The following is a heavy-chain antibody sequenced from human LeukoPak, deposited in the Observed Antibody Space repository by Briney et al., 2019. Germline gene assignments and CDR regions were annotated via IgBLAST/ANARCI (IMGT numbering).Heavy chain of an antibody. CDR3: ARAKPTVTTFLGAFDI. CDR1: GGTFSSYA. J-gene: IGHJ3*02. CDR2: IIPIFGTA. Sequence: SVKVSCKASGGTFSSYAIRWVRQAPGQGLEWMGRIIPIFGTANYAQKFQGRVTITTDESTSTAYMELSSLRSEDTAVYYCARAKPTVTTFLGAFDIWGQGTMVTVSS. V-gene: IGHV1-69*05. D-gene: IGHD4-17*01.